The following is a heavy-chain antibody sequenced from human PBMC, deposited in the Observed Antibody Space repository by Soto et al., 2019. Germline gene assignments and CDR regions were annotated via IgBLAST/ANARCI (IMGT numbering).Heavy chain of an antibody. CDR1: GYTFTSYG. D-gene: IGHD3-10*01. CDR2: ISAYSGDT. V-gene: IGHV1-18*04. Sequence: QVQLVQSGAEVKKPGASVKVSCKTSGYTFTSYGISWVRQAPGQGLEWMGWISAYSGDTVYAQKLQSRVTVTTDTSTSTAYMELRSLRSDDTAVYYCARLNFASEDYWGQGTLVTVSS. J-gene: IGHJ4*02. CDR3: ARLNFASEDY.